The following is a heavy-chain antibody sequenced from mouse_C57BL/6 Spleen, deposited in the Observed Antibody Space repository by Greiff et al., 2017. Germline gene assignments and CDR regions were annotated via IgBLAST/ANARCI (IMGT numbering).Heavy chain of an antibody. Sequence: EVQGVESGGGLVKPGGSLKLSCAASGFTFSDYGMHWVRQAPEKGLEWVAYISSGSSTIYYADTVKGRFTISRDKAKNTLFLQMTSLRSEDTAMYYCANYYGSSYGYFDVWGTGTTVTVSS. CDR1: GFTFSDYG. D-gene: IGHD1-1*01. CDR3: ANYYGSSYGYFDV. J-gene: IGHJ1*03. V-gene: IGHV5-17*01. CDR2: ISSGSSTI.